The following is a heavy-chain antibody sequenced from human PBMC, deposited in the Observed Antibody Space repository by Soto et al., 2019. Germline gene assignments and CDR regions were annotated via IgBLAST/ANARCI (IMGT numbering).Heavy chain of an antibody. V-gene: IGHV1-69*06. CDR1: GGTFSSYA. J-gene: IGHJ3*02. Sequence: QVQLVQSGAEVKKPGSSVKVSCKASGGTFSSYAISWVRQAPGQGLEWMGGIIPIFGTANYAQKFQGRVTITADKSTSTAYMELSSLRSEDTAVYYCARESPGSTEYSSSSHAFDIWGQGTMVTVSS. D-gene: IGHD6-6*01. CDR3: ARESPGSTEYSSSSHAFDI. CDR2: IIPIFGTA.